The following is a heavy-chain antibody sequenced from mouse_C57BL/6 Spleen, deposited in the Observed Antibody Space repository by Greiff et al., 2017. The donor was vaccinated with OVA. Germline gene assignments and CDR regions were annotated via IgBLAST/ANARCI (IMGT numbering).Heavy chain of an antibody. D-gene: IGHD4-1*01. J-gene: IGHJ4*01. Sequence: QVQLQQSGAELVRPGTSVKVSCKASGYAFTNYLIEWVKQRPGQGLEWIGVINPGSGGTNYNEKFKGKATLTADKSSSTAYMHLSSLTSEDSAVYFCARSTLGRAMDYWGQGTSVTVSS. CDR1: GYAFTNYL. V-gene: IGHV1-54*01. CDR2: INPGSGGT. CDR3: ARSTLGRAMDY.